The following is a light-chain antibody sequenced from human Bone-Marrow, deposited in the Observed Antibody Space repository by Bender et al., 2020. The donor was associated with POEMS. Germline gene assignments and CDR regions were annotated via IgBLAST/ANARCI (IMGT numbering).Light chain of an antibody. CDR2: EVS. Sequence: QSALIQPASLSGSPGQSITISCTGSSSDVGRFNLVSWYQHHPGQAPKLMACEVSTRPSGVSSRFSGSKSGNTASLTISGLQADDEAFYYCCSYAGGYTYVFGTATKVTVL. V-gene: IGLV2-23*02. CDR3: CSYAGGYTYV. J-gene: IGLJ1*01. CDR1: SSDVGRFNL.